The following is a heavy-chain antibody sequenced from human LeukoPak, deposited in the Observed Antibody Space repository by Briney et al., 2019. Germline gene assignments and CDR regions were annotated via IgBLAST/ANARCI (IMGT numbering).Heavy chain of an antibody. CDR1: GYTFTSYD. V-gene: IGHV1-8*01. J-gene: IGHJ3*02. D-gene: IGHD3-9*01. CDR2: MNPNSGNT. Sequence: ASVKVSCKASGYTFTSYDINWVRQATGQGLEWMGWMNPNSGNTGYAQKFQGRVTMTRNTSISTAYTELSSLRSEDTAVYYCARWSQSFGYDILTGYPGDAFDIWGQGTMVTVSS. CDR3: ARWSQSFGYDILTGYPGDAFDI.